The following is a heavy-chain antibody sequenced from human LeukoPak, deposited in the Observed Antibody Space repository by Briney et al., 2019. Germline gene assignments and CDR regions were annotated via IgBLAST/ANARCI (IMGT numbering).Heavy chain of an antibody. CDR2: LYYDGRA. CDR3: ATLSDYNNFILPGVPEYFDF. J-gene: IGHJ4*02. Sequence: SDTLSLTCSISGASMFTSEFYWGWVRQPPGKGLDWLGSLYYDGRAFYSPSFESRITIALDTSKNQFSLTLRSVTAADTAVYFCATLSDYNNFILPGVPEYFDFWGRGTLVTVSS. V-gene: IGHV4-39*07. CDR1: GASMFTSEFY. D-gene: IGHD4-11*01.